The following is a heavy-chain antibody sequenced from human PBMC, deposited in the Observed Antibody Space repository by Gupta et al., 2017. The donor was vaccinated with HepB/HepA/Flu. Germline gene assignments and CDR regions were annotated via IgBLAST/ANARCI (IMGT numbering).Heavy chain of an antibody. CDR1: GFTFSSYA. J-gene: IGHJ4*02. Sequence: EVQLLESGGGLVQPGGSLRLSCAASGFTFSSYAMCWARQAPGKGLEWVSAISCSGGSTYYGDSVKGRFTISRDNYKNTLYLQMNSLRAEDTAVYYCAKGNYPMYSGSYHDYWGQGTLVTVSS. V-gene: IGHV3-23*01. CDR2: ISCSGGST. D-gene: IGHD1-26*01. CDR3: AKGNYPMYSGSYHDY.